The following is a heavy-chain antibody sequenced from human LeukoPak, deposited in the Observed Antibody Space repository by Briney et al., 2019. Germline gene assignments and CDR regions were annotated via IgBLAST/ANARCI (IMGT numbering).Heavy chain of an antibody. CDR3: ARAPYCSGGSCYLEGAFDV. Sequence: SETLSLTCTVSGGSITSYYWTWIRQPAGKRLEWIGRIYSSENTNYNPSLKSRVTMSLDTSKNQFSLKLSSVTAADTAVYYCARAPYCSGGSCYLEGAFDVWGRGTMVTVSS. D-gene: IGHD2-15*01. CDR1: GGSITSYY. V-gene: IGHV4-4*07. J-gene: IGHJ3*01. CDR2: IYSSENT.